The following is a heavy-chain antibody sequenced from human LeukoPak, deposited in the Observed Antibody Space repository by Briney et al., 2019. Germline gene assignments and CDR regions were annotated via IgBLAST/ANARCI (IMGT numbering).Heavy chain of an antibody. D-gene: IGHD2-2*02. V-gene: IGHV3-15*01. Sequence: GGSLRLSCAASGFTFRTAWMSWVRQAPGMGLEWVGRITDGGTTDYAAPVKGRFTISRDDSKNTLYLQMNSLKTDDTGVYYCITFASAAIGCXGQGTLVTVSS. CDR1: GFTFRTAW. CDR3: ITFASAAIGC. J-gene: IGHJ4*02. CDR2: ITDGGTT.